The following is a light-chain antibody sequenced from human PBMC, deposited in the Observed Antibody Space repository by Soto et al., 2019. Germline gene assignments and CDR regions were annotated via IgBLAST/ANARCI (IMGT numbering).Light chain of an antibody. J-gene: IGKJ3*01. CDR3: QQFGGSQFT. Sequence: EIVLTQSPATLSLSPGERATLSCRASQSVSSYLAWYQQKPGQAPRLLIYDASNRATGIPARFSGSGSGTDFTLTISRLEPEDVAVYFCQQFGGSQFTFGPGTKVDI. CDR1: QSVSSY. CDR2: DAS. V-gene: IGKV3-11*01.